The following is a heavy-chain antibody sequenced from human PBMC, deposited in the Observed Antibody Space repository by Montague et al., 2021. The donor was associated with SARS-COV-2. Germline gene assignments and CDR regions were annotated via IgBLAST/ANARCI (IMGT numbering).Heavy chain of an antibody. J-gene: IGHJ3*02. CDR1: GFTFDDYA. CDR3: AKFPQRNYDILIDDAFDI. V-gene: IGHV3-9*01. Sequence: SLRLSCAASGFTFDDYAMHWVRQAPGKGLEWVLGISWNSGSIGYADSVKGRFTISRDNAKNSLYLQMNSLRAEDTAFYYCAKFPQRNYDILIDDAFDIWGQGTMVTVSS. D-gene: IGHD3-9*01. CDR2: ISWNSGSI.